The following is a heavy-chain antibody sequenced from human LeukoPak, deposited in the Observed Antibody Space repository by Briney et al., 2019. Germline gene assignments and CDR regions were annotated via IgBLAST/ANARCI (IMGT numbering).Heavy chain of an antibody. J-gene: IGHJ4*02. CDR1: GGSISSYY. D-gene: IGHD3-16*01. CDR3: ARYSTGWGAFDY. V-gene: IGHV4-59*01. Sequence: PSETLSLTCTVSGGSISSYYWSWIRQPPGKGLGWIGYIYYSGSTNYNPSLKSRVTISVDTSKNQFSLKLSSVTAADTAVYYCARYSTGWGAFDYWGQGTLVTVSS. CDR2: IYYSGST.